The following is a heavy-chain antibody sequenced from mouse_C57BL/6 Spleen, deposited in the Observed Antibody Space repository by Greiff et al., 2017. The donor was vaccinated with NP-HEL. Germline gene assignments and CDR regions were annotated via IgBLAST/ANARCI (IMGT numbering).Heavy chain of an antibody. V-gene: IGHV5-17*01. CDR2: ISSGSSTI. CDR3: AREGIYYGSYTFAY. CDR1: GFTFSDYG. Sequence: EVKLVESGGGLVKPGGSLKLSCAASGFTFSDYGMHWVRQAPEKGLEWVAYISSGSSTIYYADTVKGRFTISRDNAKNTLFLQMTSLRSEDTAMYYCAREGIYYGSYTFAYWGQGTLVTVSA. D-gene: IGHD2-1*01. J-gene: IGHJ3*01.